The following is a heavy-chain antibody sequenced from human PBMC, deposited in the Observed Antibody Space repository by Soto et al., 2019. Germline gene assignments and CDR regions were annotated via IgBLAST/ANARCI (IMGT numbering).Heavy chain of an antibody. CDR1: GFSFSNYC. CDR3: ARDPRVETTWMAVFQG. D-gene: IGHD3-3*01. V-gene: IGHV3-33*01. J-gene: IGHJ1*01. CDR2: IWYDGRNK. Sequence: QVQLVESGGGVVQPGRSLRLSCAGSGFSFSNYCMHCVRQSPGKWREWVALIWYDGRNKYYADSVKGRFTISRDNSKNTLYLQMSSLRTEDTAVYYCARDPRVETTWMAVFQGWGQGTLVTVSS.